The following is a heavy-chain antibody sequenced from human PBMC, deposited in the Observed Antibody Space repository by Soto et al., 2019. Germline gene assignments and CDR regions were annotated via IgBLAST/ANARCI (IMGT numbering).Heavy chain of an antibody. J-gene: IGHJ6*02. CDR3: ARDLPSYGDFDRYYYYGMDI. D-gene: IGHD4-17*01. V-gene: IGHV1-18*01. CDR2: ISAYDGNT. Sequence: QVKLVQSGAEVKKAGASVKVSCKASGYTLTSYGISWVRQAPGQGLEWMGWISAYDGNTNYAQKLQGRVTMTTDTSTSTAYMEVRSLRSDDTAVYYCARDLPSYGDFDRYYYYGMDIWGQGTTVTVSS. CDR1: GYTLTSYG.